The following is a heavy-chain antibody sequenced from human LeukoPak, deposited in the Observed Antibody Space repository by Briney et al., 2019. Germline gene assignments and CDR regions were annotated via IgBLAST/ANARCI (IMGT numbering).Heavy chain of an antibody. V-gene: IGHV3-21*01. CDR1: GFTFSDYT. D-gene: IGHD1-26*01. Sequence: PGGSLRLSCAASGFTFSDYTMNWVRQAPGKGLEWVSSIGSVTTYIYYTDSVKGRFTISRDNTKNTLYLQMNSLRAEDTAVYYCARGTSGGYFDYWGQGTLVTVSS. J-gene: IGHJ4*02. CDR2: IGSVTTYI. CDR3: ARGTSGGYFDY.